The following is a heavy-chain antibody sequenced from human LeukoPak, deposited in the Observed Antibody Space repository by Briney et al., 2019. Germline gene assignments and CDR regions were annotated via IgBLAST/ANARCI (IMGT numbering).Heavy chain of an antibody. CDR3: AKSNGYGLVDI. V-gene: IGHV4-59*12. Sequence: SETLSLTCTVSGGSISSYYWSWIRQPPGKGLEWIGYIYYSGYTNYNPSLKSRVTISLDTSRNQFSLKLNSVTAADTAVYYCAKSNGYGLVDIWGQGTMVTVSS. J-gene: IGHJ3*02. CDR2: IYYSGYT. D-gene: IGHD3-10*01. CDR1: GGSISSYY.